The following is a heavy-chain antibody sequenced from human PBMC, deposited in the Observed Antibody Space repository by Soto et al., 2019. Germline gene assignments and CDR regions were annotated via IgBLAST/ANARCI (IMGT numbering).Heavy chain of an antibody. Sequence: SETLSLTCTVSGGSISSGGYYWSWIRQHPGKGLEWIGYIYYSGSTYYNPSLKSRVTISVDTSKNQFSLKLSSVTAADTAVYYCARTSRVVPAAIGNWFDPWAQGTLVTVSS. J-gene: IGHJ5*02. CDR2: IYYSGST. V-gene: IGHV4-31*03. CDR1: GGSISSGGYY. CDR3: ARTSRVVPAAIGNWFDP. D-gene: IGHD2-2*02.